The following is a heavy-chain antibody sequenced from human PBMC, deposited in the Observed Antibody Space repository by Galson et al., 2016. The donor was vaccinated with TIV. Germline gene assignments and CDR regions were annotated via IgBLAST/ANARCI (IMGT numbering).Heavy chain of an antibody. J-gene: IGHJ6*02. CDR3: ATDRNTALDTYSYYYGMDV. D-gene: IGHD5-18*01. Sequence: SVKVSCKAPGGTFSSSVFSWVRQAPGQGLEWMGGIVPLFGTTNFAQKFQGRLTITADESTSSAYMELSSLRSEDTAVYYCATDRNTALDTYSYYYGMDVWGQGTTVTVSS. CDR2: IVPLFGTT. V-gene: IGHV1-69*13. CDR1: GGTFSSSV.